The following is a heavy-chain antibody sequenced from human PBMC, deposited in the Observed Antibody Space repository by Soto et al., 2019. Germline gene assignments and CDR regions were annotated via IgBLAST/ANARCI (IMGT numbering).Heavy chain of an antibody. V-gene: IGHV4-38-2*02. Sequence: SETLSLTCLVSGFPISSPYSWGWIRQPPGRGLEWIGSISHTGTTSYSPSLTSRVSISVDTSKNQVSLKLTSVTAADTAVYFCARVTMVIRDSDHFGVDVWGHGTTVTVSS. D-gene: IGHD4-17*01. CDR3: ARVTMVIRDSDHFGVDV. CDR2: ISHTGTT. J-gene: IGHJ6*02. CDR1: GFPISSPYS.